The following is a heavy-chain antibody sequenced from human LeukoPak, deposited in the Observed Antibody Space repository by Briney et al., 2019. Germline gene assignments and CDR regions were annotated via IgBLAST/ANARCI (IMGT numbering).Heavy chain of an antibody. J-gene: IGHJ6*03. CDR1: GYSISSGYY. V-gene: IGHV4-38-2*02. D-gene: IGHD1-1*01. CDR3: AREIGTTGTLYYYYYYMDV. CDR2: IYHSGST. Sequence: SETLSLTCTVSGYSISSGYYWGWIRQPPGKGQEWIGSIYHSGSTYYNPSLKSRVTISVDTSKNQFSLKLSSVTAADTAVYYCAREIGTTGTLYYYYYYMDVWGKGTTVTVSS.